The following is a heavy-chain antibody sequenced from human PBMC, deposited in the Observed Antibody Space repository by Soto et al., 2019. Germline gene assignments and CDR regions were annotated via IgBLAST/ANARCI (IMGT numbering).Heavy chain of an antibody. CDR1: GDSISSYY. D-gene: IGHD3-10*01. J-gene: IGHJ5*02. CDR3: ARQVGFGSRGWFDP. CDR2: IYYSTNT. Sequence: QVQLQESGPGLVKPSETLSLTCTVSGDSISSYYWSWIRQPPERGLEWIGYIYYSTNTNYNPSLMSRVTISIDASKNQFSLKLSSVTAADTAVYYCARQVGFGSRGWFDPWGQGTLVTVSS. V-gene: IGHV4-59*08.